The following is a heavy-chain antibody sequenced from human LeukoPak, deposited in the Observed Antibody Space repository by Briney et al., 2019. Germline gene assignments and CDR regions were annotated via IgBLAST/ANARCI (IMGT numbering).Heavy chain of an antibody. D-gene: IGHD3-10*01. V-gene: IGHV1-2*02. Sequence: ASVKVSCKASGYTFTGYYMHWVRQAPGQGLEWMGWINPNSGGTNYAQKFQGRVTMTRDTSISTAYMELSRLRYDDTAVYYGARTWFGEFLVVDYWGQGTLVTVSS. CDR1: GYTFTGYY. CDR2: INPNSGGT. J-gene: IGHJ4*02. CDR3: ARTWFGEFLVVDY.